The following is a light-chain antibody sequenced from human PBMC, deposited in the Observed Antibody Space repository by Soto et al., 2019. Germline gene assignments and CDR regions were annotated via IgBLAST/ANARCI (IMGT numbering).Light chain of an antibody. Sequence: DIQMTQSPSSLSASVGDRVTITCRASQSISTYLNWYQQKPGKAPNLLTFAASTLPSGVPSRFSGSGSGTDFTLPIRSLQPEDFATYYCQQSDTTPITFGEGTKVDI. V-gene: IGKV1-39*01. J-gene: IGKJ4*01. CDR2: AAS. CDR3: QQSDTTPIT. CDR1: QSISTY.